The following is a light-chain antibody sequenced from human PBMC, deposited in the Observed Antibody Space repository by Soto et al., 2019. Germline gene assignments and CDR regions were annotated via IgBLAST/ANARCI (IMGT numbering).Light chain of an antibody. CDR3: CSYADGSIYF. CDR1: SRDVGAYDY. V-gene: IGLV2-14*03. Sequence: QSALPQPASVSGSPGQSITISCTGTSRDVGAYDYVSWYLQYPDKAPQLLIYYVDHRPSGVSSRFSGSKSGNTASLTISGLQAEDEGDYYCCSYADGSIYFFGTGTKGTVL. CDR2: YVD. J-gene: IGLJ1*01.